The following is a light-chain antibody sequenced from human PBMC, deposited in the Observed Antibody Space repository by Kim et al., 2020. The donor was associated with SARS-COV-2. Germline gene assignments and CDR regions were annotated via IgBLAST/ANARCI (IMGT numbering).Light chain of an antibody. CDR1: SSNIGSNP. CDR3: AAWDDSLNGWV. CDR2: NNN. Sequence: GQRVTISCSGSSSNIGSNPLNWYQQLPGAAPKLLIYNNNQRPSGVPDRFSGSKSGTSASLAINGLQSEDEAHYYCAAWDDSLNGWVFGGGTKVTVL. J-gene: IGLJ3*02. V-gene: IGLV1-44*01.